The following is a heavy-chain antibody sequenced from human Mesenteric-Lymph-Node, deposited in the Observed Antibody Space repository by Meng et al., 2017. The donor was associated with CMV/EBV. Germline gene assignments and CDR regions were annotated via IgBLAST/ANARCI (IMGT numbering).Heavy chain of an antibody. Sequence: GGSLRLSCSASGFTFSDYAMHWVRQVAGKGLEWVAVMTYDGRNKYYADSVKGRFTISRDSSQNTLYLQMNSLRPEDTAAYHCARGGYCTNGACPLYYFYGMDVWGRGSTVTVSS. V-gene: IGHV3-30*04. D-gene: IGHD2-8*01. CDR3: ARGGYCTNGACPLYYFYGMDV. CDR2: MTYDGRNK. CDR1: GFTFSDYA. J-gene: IGHJ6*02.